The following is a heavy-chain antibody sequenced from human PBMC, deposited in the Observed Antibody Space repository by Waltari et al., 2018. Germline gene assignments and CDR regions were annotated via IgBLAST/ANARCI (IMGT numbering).Heavy chain of an antibody. CDR1: GGTFSSYA. CDR2: IIPIFGTA. J-gene: IGHJ1*01. V-gene: IGHV1-69*01. D-gene: IGHD3-9*01. Sequence: QVQLVQSGAEVKKPGSSVKVSCKASGGTFSSYAISWVRQAPGQGLEWMGGIIPIFGTANYAQKFQGRVTITADESTSTAYMELSSLRSEDTAVYYCARGSYFDWSRSAEYFKHWGQGTLVTVSS. CDR3: ARGSYFDWSRSAEYFKH.